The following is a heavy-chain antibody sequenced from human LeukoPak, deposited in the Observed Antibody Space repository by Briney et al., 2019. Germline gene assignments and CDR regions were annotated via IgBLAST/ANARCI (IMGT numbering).Heavy chain of an antibody. CDR1: GGTFSSYA. V-gene: IGHV1-69*01. Sequence: SVTVSCKASGGTFSSYAISWVRQAPGQGLEWMGGIIPIFGTANYAQKFQGRVTITADESTSTAYMELSSLRSEDTAVYYCAVFGSIAAAGKDYWGQGTLVTVSS. D-gene: IGHD6-13*01. CDR3: AVFGSIAAAGKDY. J-gene: IGHJ4*02. CDR2: IIPIFGTA.